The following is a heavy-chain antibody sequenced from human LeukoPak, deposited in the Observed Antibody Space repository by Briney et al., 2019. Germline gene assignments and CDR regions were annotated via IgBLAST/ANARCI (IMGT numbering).Heavy chain of an antibody. Sequence: ASVKVSCKASGYTFTSYYMHWVRQAPGQGLEWMGIINPSGGSTSYAQKFQGRVTMTRDTSTSTVYMELSSLRSEDTAVYYCARGPLGYCSSTSCYGEWFDPWGQGTLVPVSS. CDR3: ARGPLGYCSSTSCYGEWFDP. D-gene: IGHD2-2*01. CDR2: INPSGGST. J-gene: IGHJ5*02. CDR1: GYTFTSYY. V-gene: IGHV1-46*01.